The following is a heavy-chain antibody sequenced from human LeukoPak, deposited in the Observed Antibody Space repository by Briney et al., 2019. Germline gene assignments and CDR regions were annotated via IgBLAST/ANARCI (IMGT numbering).Heavy chain of an antibody. V-gene: IGHV4-39*01. D-gene: IGHD1-26*01. CDR1: GGSISSSSYY. CDR2: IYYSGST. CDR3: ARRSGSYYGPPDY. Sequence: SETLSLTCTVSGGSISSSSYYWGWIRQPPGKGLEWIGVIYYSGSTYYNPSLKSRVTISVDTSKNQFSLKLSSVTAADTAVYYCARRSGSYYGPPDYWGQGTLVTVSS. J-gene: IGHJ4*02.